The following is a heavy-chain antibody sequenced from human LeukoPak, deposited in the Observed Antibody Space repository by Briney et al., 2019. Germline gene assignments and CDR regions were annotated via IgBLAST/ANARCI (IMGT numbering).Heavy chain of an antibody. V-gene: IGHV1-69*04. D-gene: IGHD3-10*01. J-gene: IGHJ6*02. Sequence: SVKVSCKASGGTFSSYAISWVRQAPGQGLEWMGRIIPTLGIANYAQKFQGRVTITADKSTSTAYMELSSLRSEDTAVYYCAVGRAYGSGSYYDYYYGMDVWGQGTTVTVSS. CDR3: AVGRAYGSGSYYDYYYGMDV. CDR1: GGTFSSYA. CDR2: IIPTLGIA.